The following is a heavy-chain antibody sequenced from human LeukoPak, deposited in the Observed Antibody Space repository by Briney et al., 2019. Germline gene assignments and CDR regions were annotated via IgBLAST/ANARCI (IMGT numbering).Heavy chain of an antibody. Sequence: GGPLRLSCAASGFTFSSYDMHWVRQATGKGLEWVSAIGTAGDTYYADSVKGRSTISRENAKNSLFLQVNSLRVGDTAVYYCTRAVGATNLGFDYWGQGTLVTVSS. D-gene: IGHD1-26*01. CDR3: TRAVGATNLGFDY. CDR2: IGTAGDT. CDR1: GFTFSSYD. V-gene: IGHV3-13*01. J-gene: IGHJ4*02.